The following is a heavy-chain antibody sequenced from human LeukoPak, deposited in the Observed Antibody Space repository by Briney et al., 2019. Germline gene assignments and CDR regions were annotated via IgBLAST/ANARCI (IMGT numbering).Heavy chain of an antibody. D-gene: IGHD6-19*01. V-gene: IGHV3-7*01. Sequence: PGGSLRLSCAASGFTFSSYWMSWVRQAPGKRLEWVANIKQDGSEKYYVDSVKGRFTISRDNAKNSLYLQMNSLRAEDTAVYYCARDPYSSGWPSYYYYGMDVWGQGTTVTVSS. J-gene: IGHJ6*02. CDR3: ARDPYSSGWPSYYYYGMDV. CDR2: IKQDGSEK. CDR1: GFTFSSYW.